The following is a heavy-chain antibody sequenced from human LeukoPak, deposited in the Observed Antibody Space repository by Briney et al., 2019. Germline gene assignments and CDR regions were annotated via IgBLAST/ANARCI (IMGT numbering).Heavy chain of an antibody. D-gene: IGHD3-22*01. CDR1: GGTFSSYA. Sequence: GASVKVSCKASGGTFSSYAISWVRQAPGQGLEWMGGIIPIFGTANYAQKFQGRVTITTDESTSTAYMELSSLRSEDTAVYYRAREHDSSGYYGMGAFDIWGQGTMVTVSS. J-gene: IGHJ3*02. V-gene: IGHV1-69*05. CDR2: IIPIFGTA. CDR3: AREHDSSGYYGMGAFDI.